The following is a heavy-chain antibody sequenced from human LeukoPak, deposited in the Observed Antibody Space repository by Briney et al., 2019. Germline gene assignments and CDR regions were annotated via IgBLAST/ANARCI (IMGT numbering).Heavy chain of an antibody. Sequence: GGSLRLSCAAAGFTFSTYGMHWVRQAPGKGLEWVAVISYDGSNEYYADSVKGRFTISRDNSKNTLYLQMSSLRAEDTAVYYCAKEFNRGLPDYWGQGTLVTVPS. V-gene: IGHV3-30*18. CDR3: AKEFNRGLPDY. CDR1: GFTFSTYG. J-gene: IGHJ4*02. CDR2: ISYDGSNE. D-gene: IGHD2-21*01.